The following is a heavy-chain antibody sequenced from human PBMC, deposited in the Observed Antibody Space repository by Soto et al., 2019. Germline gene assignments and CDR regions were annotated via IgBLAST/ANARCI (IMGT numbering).Heavy chain of an antibody. CDR3: ASRVPDVAYYGVFDY. CDR2: IKQDGSEK. CDR1: GLTFSGHW. V-gene: IGHV3-7*03. J-gene: IGHJ4*02. D-gene: IGHD3-3*01. Sequence: GGSLKLSSAASGLTFSGHWMTWVRQAPGKGLEWVANIKQDGSEKYYVDSVKGRFTISRDNAKNSVFLQMNSLTVEETAMYYCASRVPDVAYYGVFDYWGQGTLVTVSS.